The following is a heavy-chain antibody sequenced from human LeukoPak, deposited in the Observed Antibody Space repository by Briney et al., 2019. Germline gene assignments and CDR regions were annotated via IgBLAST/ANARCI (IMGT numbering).Heavy chain of an antibody. D-gene: IGHD2-2*02. Sequence: TGGSLRLSCAASRFIFSSYGMHWVRQSPGKGLEWVAFIRYDGSSKYYADSVKGRFTVSRDSSKNTLYLQMDSLRADDTAVYYCVRDQGRYQLLYRGADYWGQGTLVTVSS. CDR1: RFIFSSYG. CDR2: IRYDGSSK. CDR3: VRDQGRYQLLYRGADY. J-gene: IGHJ4*02. V-gene: IGHV3-30*02.